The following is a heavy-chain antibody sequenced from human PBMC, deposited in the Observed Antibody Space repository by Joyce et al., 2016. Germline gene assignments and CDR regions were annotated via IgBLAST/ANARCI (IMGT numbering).Heavy chain of an antibody. J-gene: IGHJ3*01. Sequence: QVQLLPSGADLKKPGASVKVSCQVSGVTLSESSIHWVRQAPGKGLEWMGGFDAEEGETIYEQKFKDRVTMTEDSSTDTAYMQLSSLTFDDTAVYYCATGRGPQILPFHFWGQGRMVTIS. CDR3: ATGRGPQILPFHF. CDR2: FDAEEGET. CDR1: GVTLSESS. V-gene: IGHV1-24*01.